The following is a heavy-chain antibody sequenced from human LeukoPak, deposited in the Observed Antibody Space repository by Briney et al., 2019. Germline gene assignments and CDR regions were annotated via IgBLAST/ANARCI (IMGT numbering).Heavy chain of an antibody. J-gene: IGHJ4*02. CDR3: ARDGYSFGHDFDY. CDR2: IKGDGSST. V-gene: IGHV3-74*01. Sequence: GGSLRLSCAASGFTFSSYWMHWVRHTPGKGRVWVSRIKGDGSSTSYADSVKGRFTISRDNAKNTLYLQMNSLRAEDTAVYYCARDGYSFGHDFDYWGQGTLVTVSS. CDR1: GFTFSSYW. D-gene: IGHD5-18*01.